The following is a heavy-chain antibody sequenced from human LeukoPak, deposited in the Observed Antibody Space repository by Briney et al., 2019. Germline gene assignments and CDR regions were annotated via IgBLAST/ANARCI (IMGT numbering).Heavy chain of an antibody. J-gene: IGHJ6*03. D-gene: IGHD3-22*01. CDR2: INHSGST. Sequence: PSETLSLTSAVYGGSFSGYYWSWIRQPPGKGLEWIGEINHSGSTNYNPSLKSRVTISVDTSKNQFSLKLSSVTAADTAVYYCARAAYTYYYDSSGYGRACYYYYMDVWGKGTTVTVSS. CDR3: ARAAYTYYYDSSGYGRACYYYYMDV. V-gene: IGHV4-34*01. CDR1: GGSFSGYY.